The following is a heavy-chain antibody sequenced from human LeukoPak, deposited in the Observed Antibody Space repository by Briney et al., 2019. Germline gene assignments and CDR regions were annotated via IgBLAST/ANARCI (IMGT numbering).Heavy chain of an antibody. V-gene: IGHV1-2*02. CDR2: TNPNSGGT. J-gene: IGHJ3*02. CDR1: GYTFAGYY. CDR3: AREEATVLTPGLAFDI. D-gene: IGHD4-23*01. Sequence: ASVKVSCKASGYTFAGYYIHWVRQAPGQGLEWVGWTNPNSGGTNYAQNFQGRVTMTRDTSISTAYMELSSLRSDDTAVYYRAREEATVLTPGLAFDIWGQGTMVTVSS.